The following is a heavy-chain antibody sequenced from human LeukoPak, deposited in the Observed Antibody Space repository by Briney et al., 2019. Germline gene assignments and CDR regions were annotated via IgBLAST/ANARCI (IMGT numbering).Heavy chain of an antibody. CDR2: ISGSAGGT. Sequence: PGGSLRLSCAVSGLTLSNYGMSRVRQAPGKGLEWVAGISGSAGGTNYADSVKGRFTISRDNPKNTLYLQMNSLRAEDTAAYFCAKRGVVIRVILVGFHKEAYYFDSWGQGALVTVSS. D-gene: IGHD3-22*01. CDR1: GLTLSNYG. V-gene: IGHV3-23*01. CDR3: AKRGVVIRVILVGFHKEAYYFDS. J-gene: IGHJ4*02.